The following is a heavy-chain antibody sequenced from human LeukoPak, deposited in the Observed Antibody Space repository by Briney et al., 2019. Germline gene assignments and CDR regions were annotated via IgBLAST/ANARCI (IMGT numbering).Heavy chain of an antibody. D-gene: IGHD4-17*01. CDR3: ARAVTSTEGY. CDR1: GFTFSRYW. Sequence: GGTLRLSCAASGFTFSRYWMTWVGQAPGRGREGVASINEDGSGKHYVDSVRGRFTISRDNAQKSVYLEMNSLRAEDTAVYYCARAVTSTEGYWGQGTLVTVSS. J-gene: IGHJ4*02. V-gene: IGHV3-7*03. CDR2: INEDGSGK.